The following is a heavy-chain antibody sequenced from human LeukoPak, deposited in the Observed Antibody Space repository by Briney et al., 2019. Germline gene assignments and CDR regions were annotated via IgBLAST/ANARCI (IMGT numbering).Heavy chain of an antibody. J-gene: IGHJ4*02. CDR3: AKGIMERVAAHGYFDY. D-gene: IGHD2-15*01. V-gene: IGHV3-23*01. CDR2: ISGSGGST. Sequence: PGGSLRLSCAASGFTFSSYAMSWVRQAPGKGLEWVSAISGSGGSTYYADSVKGRFTISRDNSRNTLYLQMNSLRAEDTAVYYCAKGIMERVAAHGYFDYWGQGTLVTVSS. CDR1: GFTFSSYA.